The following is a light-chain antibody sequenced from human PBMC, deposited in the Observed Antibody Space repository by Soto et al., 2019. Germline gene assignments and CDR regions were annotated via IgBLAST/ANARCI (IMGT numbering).Light chain of an antibody. J-gene: IGKJ4*01. CDR2: DAS. CDR1: QDISNY. Sequence: DIQMTQSPSSLSASVGDRVTITCQASQDISNYLNWYQQKPGKAPKLLIYDASNLETGVPSRFSGSGSGTDFTFIIICLQPEDIATYYCQKYDNLPITFGGGTKVDI. CDR3: QKYDNLPIT. V-gene: IGKV1-33*01.